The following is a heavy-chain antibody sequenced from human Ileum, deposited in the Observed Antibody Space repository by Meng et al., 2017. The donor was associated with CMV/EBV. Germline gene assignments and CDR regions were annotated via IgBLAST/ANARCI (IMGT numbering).Heavy chain of an antibody. Sequence: GGSLRLSCAASGFTFSDHYMDWVPQAPGKGLEWISRSRNKVNSYTTEYAASVKGRFTISRDDSKNSLYLQMNSLKSEDTAVYYCASSGSSVHWGQGTLVTVSS. CDR1: GFTFSDHY. CDR3: ASSGSSVH. D-gene: IGHD1-26*01. V-gene: IGHV3-72*01. CDR2: SRNKVNSYTT. J-gene: IGHJ4*02.